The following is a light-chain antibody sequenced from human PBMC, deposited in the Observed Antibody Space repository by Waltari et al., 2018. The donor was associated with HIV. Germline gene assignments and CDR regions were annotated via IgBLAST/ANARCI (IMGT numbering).Light chain of an antibody. J-gene: IGLJ1*01. CDR1: SRDIHGYNM. Sequence: QSALIQIAFVSGPPGQSITISCTDTSRDIHGYNMFVWYQQHPGKAPKLMISNVSHRPSGVSNRFSGSKSGNTASLTISGLQAEDEADYYCSSYTSSSTLGVFGSGTKVTVL. V-gene: IGLV2-14*03. CDR2: NVS. CDR3: SSYTSSSTLGV.